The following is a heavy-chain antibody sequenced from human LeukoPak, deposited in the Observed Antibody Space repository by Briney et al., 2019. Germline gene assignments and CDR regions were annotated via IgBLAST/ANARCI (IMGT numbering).Heavy chain of an antibody. V-gene: IGHV4-39*07. J-gene: IGHJ4*02. CDR3: ARGDDFWSGYYRAFDY. Sequence: SETLSLTCTVSGGSISSSSYYWGWIRQPPGKGLEWIGSIYYSGSTYYNPSLKSRVTISVDRSKNQFSLKLSSVTAADTAVYYCARGDDFWSGYYRAFDYWGQGTLVTVSS. CDR1: GGSISSSSYY. D-gene: IGHD3-3*01. CDR2: IYYSGST.